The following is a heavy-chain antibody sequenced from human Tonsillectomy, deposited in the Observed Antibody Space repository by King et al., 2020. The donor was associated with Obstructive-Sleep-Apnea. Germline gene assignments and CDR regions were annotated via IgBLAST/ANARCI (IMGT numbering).Heavy chain of an antibody. CDR1: GYIFTKSW. V-gene: IGHV5-51*01. Sequence: QLVQSGAEVKKPGESLKISCRGSGYIFTKSWIGWVRQMSGKGLEWMGVIYPGDSVIRYSPSLQGQVTISVDKSFSTAYLQWSSLKASDTAIYYCARYAYYGMDVWGQGTTVTVSS. CDR2: IYPGDSVI. CDR3: ARYAYYGMDV. J-gene: IGHJ6*02.